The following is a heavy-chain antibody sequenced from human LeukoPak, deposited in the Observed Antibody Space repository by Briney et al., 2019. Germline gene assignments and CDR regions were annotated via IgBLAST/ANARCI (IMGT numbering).Heavy chain of an antibody. D-gene: IGHD6-19*01. CDR2: IKQDGSEK. V-gene: IGHV3-7*01. J-gene: IGHJ4*02. CDR3: ARYSYNSGWYVDY. CDR1: GFTFNNYW. Sequence: GGSLRLSCAASGFTFNNYWMSWVRQAPGKGLEWVANIKQDGSEKYYVDSVKGRFTISRDNAKNSLYLQMNSLRAEDTAVYYCARYSYNSGWYVDYWGQGTLVTVSS.